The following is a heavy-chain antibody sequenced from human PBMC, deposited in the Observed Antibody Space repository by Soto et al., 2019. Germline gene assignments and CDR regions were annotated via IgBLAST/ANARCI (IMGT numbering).Heavy chain of an antibody. CDR2: ITHSGSH. Sequence: SETLSLTCAVYGGSFSGYYWSWIRQPPGKVLEWTGEITHSGSHNYNPSLKSRVTISVDTSKNQFSLKLNSVTAADTAVYYCARDVWNHDYYYYYGVDVWGQGTTVTVSS. D-gene: IGHD1-1*01. CDR3: ARDVWNHDYYYYYGVDV. J-gene: IGHJ6*02. CDR1: GGSFSGYY. V-gene: IGHV4-34*01.